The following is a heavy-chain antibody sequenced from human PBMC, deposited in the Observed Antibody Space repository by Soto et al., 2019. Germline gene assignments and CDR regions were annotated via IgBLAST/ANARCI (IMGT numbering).Heavy chain of an antibody. J-gene: IGHJ6*02. CDR2: ISSSSSYI. D-gene: IGHD6-13*01. Sequence: EVQLVESGGGLVKPGGSLRLSCAASGFTFSSYSMNWVRQAPGKGLEWVSSISSSSSYIYYADSVKGRFTISRDNAKNSLYLQMNSLRAEDTAVYYCARDGDSSSWNYYYYYYGMDVWGQGTTVTVSS. CDR3: ARDGDSSSWNYYYYYYGMDV. V-gene: IGHV3-21*01. CDR1: GFTFSSYS.